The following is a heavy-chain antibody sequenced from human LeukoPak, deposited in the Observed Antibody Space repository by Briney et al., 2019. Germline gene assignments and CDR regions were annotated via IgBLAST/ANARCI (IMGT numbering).Heavy chain of an antibody. V-gene: IGHV1-69*05. CDR1: GGTFSSYA. Sequence: SVKVSCKASGGTFSSYAISWVRQAPGQGLEWMGRIIPIFGTANYAQKFQGRVTITTDESTSTAYMELSSLRSEDTAVYYCARGGSSRGDRFDYWSQGTLVTVSS. D-gene: IGHD3-10*01. CDR2: IIPIFGTA. CDR3: ARGGSSRGDRFDY. J-gene: IGHJ4*02.